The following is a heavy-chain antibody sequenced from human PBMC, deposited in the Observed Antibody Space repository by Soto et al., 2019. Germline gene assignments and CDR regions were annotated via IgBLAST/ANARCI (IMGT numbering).Heavy chain of an antibody. D-gene: IGHD3-22*01. Sequence: GGSLRLSCAASGFTFSSYGMHWVRQAPGKGLEWVAVIWYDGSNKYYADSVKGRFTISRDNSKNTLYLQMNSLRAEDTAVYYCARVSVNYYDSSGYPDSYYYYYGMDVWGQGTTVTVSS. CDR3: ARVSVNYYDSSGYPDSYYYYYGMDV. CDR1: GFTFSSYG. V-gene: IGHV3-33*01. CDR2: IWYDGSNK. J-gene: IGHJ6*02.